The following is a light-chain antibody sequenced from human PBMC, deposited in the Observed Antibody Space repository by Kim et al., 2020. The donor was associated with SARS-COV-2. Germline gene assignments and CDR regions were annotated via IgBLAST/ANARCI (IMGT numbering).Light chain of an antibody. V-gene: IGLV6-57*04. J-gene: IGLJ2*01. CDR3: QSYDGSCRVV. CDR2: DDN. CDR1: SGSIASIY. Sequence: NFMLTQPHSVSASPGKTVTISCTRNSGSIASIYVQWYQQRQGSAPTTVIYDDNQRPSGVPDRFSGSIDSSSNSASLNISGLKTEDEADYYCQSYDGSCRVVFGGGTQLTVL.